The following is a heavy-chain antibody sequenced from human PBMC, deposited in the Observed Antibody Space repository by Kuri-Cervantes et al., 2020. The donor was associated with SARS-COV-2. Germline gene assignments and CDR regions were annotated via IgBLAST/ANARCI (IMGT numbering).Heavy chain of an antibody. CDR2: LYYSGST. V-gene: IGHV4-39*01. Sequence: SETLSLTCTVSGGSITTYSYYWGWIRQPPGKGLEWIGSLYYSGSTYYNPSLKSRVTISIDTSKNQFSLRLSSVTAADTAVYYCARGQRITMVRGVMGFDYWGQGTLVTVSS. J-gene: IGHJ4*02. CDR3: ARGQRITMVRGVMGFDY. D-gene: IGHD3-10*01. CDR1: GGSITTYSYY.